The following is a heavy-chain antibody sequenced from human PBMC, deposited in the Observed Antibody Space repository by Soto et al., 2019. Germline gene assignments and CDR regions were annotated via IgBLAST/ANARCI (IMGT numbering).Heavy chain of an antibody. CDR1: GGSISSSNW. CDR2: IYHSGST. J-gene: IGHJ6*02. V-gene: IGHV4-4*02. Sequence: PSETLSLTCAVSGGSISSSNWWSWVRQPPGKGLEWIGEIYHSGSTNYNPSLKSRVTISVDKSKNQFSLKLSSVTAADTAVYYCAVDIVVRPNYYGMDVWGQGTTVTVSS. D-gene: IGHD2-15*01. CDR3: AVDIVVRPNYYGMDV.